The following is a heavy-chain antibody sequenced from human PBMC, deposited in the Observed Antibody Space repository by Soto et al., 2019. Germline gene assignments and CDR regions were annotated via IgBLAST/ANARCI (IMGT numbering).Heavy chain of an antibody. J-gene: IGHJ5*02. Sequence: SETLSLTCTISGGSFGTNYWSWIRQAPCKGLEWIGYTYHTGSTKYNPYLKSRATISVDTSKNQFSLTLNSAAAADTAVYYCAPDFAGRGTFAPGGHGILVTVAS. CDR1: GGSFGTNY. CDR2: TYHTGST. D-gene: IGHD1-26*01. V-gene: IGHV4-59*13. CDR3: APDFAGRGTFAP.